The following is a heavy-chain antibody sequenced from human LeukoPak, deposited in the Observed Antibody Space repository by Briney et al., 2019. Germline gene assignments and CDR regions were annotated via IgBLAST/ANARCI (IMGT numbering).Heavy chain of an antibody. J-gene: IGHJ6*02. Sequence: GASVKVSCKASGYTFTSYDINWVRQATGQGLEWMGWMNHNSGNTGYAQKFQGRVTMTRNTSISTAYMELSSLRSEDTAVYYCARVLDPNYGMDVWGQGTTGTVSS. CDR2: MNHNSGNT. D-gene: IGHD1-1*01. CDR1: GYTFTSYD. CDR3: ARVLDPNYGMDV. V-gene: IGHV1-8*01.